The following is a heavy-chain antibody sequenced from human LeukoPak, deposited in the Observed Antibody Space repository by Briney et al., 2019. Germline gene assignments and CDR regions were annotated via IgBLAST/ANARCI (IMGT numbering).Heavy chain of an antibody. CDR2: IYYSGST. D-gene: IGHD6-13*01. J-gene: IGHJ4*02. V-gene: IGHV4-39*01. CDR1: GGSISSSSYY. Sequence: SETLSLTCTVSGGSISSSSYYWGWIRQPPGKGLERIGSIYYSGSTYYNPSLKSRVTTSVDTSKNQFSLKLSSVTAADTAVYYCARSIAAAGTSLWGQGTLVTVSS. CDR3: ARSIAAAGTSL.